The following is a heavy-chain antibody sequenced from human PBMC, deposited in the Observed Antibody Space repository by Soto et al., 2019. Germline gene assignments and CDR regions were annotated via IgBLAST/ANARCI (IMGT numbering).Heavy chain of an antibody. CDR3: ARRAEGYSYGPYSYYFDY. CDR2: IIPIFGTA. D-gene: IGHD5-18*01. J-gene: IGHJ4*02. Sequence: GASVKVSCKASGGTFSSYAISCVRQAPGQGLEWMGGIIPIFGTANYAQKFQGRVTITADESTSTAYMELSSLRSEDTAVYYCARRAEGYSYGPYSYYFDYWGQGTLVTVSS. CDR1: GGTFSSYA. V-gene: IGHV1-69*13.